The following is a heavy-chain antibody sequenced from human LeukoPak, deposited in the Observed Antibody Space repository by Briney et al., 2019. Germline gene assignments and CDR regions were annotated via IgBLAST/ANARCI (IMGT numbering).Heavy chain of an antibody. D-gene: IGHD4-17*01. CDR3: ASLMTTVTTGDY. CDR2: IYYSGST. Sequence: SETLSLTCTVSGGSISSYYWSWIRQPPGKGLDWIGYIYYSGSTNYNPSLKSRVTMSVDTSKNQFSLNLSSVTAADTAVYYCASLMTTVTTGDYWGQGTLVTVSS. J-gene: IGHJ4*02. CDR1: GGSISSYY. V-gene: IGHV4-59*01.